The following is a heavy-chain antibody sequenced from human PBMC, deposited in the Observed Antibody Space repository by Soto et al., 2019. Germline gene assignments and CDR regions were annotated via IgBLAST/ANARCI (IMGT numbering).Heavy chain of an antibody. CDR1: GYSFTSYW. V-gene: IGHV5-51*01. CDR3: ARHGRRFGELLDIDY. D-gene: IGHD3-10*01. J-gene: IGHJ4*02. CDR2: IYPGDSDT. Sequence: EVQLVQSGAEVKKPGESLKISCKGSGYSFTSYWIGWVRQMPGKGLEWMGIIYPGDSDTRYSPSFQGQVTISADKSISTAYLQWRSLKASDTAMYYCARHGRRFGELLDIDYWGQGTLVTVSS.